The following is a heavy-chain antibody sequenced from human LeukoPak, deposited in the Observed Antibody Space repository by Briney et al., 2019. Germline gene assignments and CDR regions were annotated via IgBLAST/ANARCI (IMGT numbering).Heavy chain of an antibody. CDR1: GDTVSAITSS. Sequence: SQTLSLTCAISGDTVSAITSSWQWIRQSPSRGLEWLGRTYYRSKWYNEYAESVRSRITINPDTSKNQFSLQLNSVTPEDTAIYYCARSTTGSFGYWGQGTLVTVSS. D-gene: IGHD1-1*01. CDR3: ARSTTGSFGY. J-gene: IGHJ4*02. CDR2: TYYRSKWYN. V-gene: IGHV6-1*01.